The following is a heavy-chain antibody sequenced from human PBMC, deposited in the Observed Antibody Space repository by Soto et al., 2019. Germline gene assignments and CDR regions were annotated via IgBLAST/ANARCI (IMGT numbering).Heavy chain of an antibody. V-gene: IGHV1-2*04. Sequence: ASVKVSCKASGYTFTSYAMHWVRQAPGQRLEWMGWINPNSGGTNYAQKFQGWVTMTRDTPISTAYMELSRLRSDDTAVYYCARGNYDILTGTPSWAAKDYYYYGMDVWGQGTTVTVSS. CDR1: GYTFTSYA. D-gene: IGHD3-9*01. CDR2: INPNSGGT. J-gene: IGHJ6*02. CDR3: ARGNYDILTGTPSWAAKDYYYYGMDV.